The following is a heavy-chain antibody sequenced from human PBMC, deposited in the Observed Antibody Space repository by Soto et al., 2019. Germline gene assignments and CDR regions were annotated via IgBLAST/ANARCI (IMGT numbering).Heavy chain of an antibody. Sequence: GGSLRLSCAASGFTFSSYAMHWVRQAPGTGLEWVAVISYEGSNKYYADSVKGRFTISRDNSKNTLYLQMNSLRTEDTAVYYCARVLGGMATVPFDSWAQGALVTVS. CDR1: GFTFSSYA. D-gene: IGHD4-4*01. V-gene: IGHV3-30-3*01. CDR2: ISYEGSNK. CDR3: ARVLGGMATVPFDS. J-gene: IGHJ4*02.